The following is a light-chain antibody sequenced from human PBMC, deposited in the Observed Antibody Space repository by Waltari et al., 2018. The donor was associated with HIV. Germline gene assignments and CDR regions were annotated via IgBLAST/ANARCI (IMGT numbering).Light chain of an antibody. CDR1: SSDVGGYNY. V-gene: IGLV2-14*01. CDR3: SSYTSSSSVV. Sequence: QSALTQPASVSGSPGQAITISCTGTSSDVGGYNYVSWYQQHPGKAPKLMIYDGSKRPSVFSTRFSGSKSGNTASLTISGLHAEDEADYYCSSYTSSSSVVFGGGTKLTVL. J-gene: IGLJ2*01. CDR2: DGS.